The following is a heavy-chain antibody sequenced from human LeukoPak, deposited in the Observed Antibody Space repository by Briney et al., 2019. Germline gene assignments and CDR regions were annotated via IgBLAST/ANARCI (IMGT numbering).Heavy chain of an antibody. CDR3: AGHLFDYYYMDV. V-gene: IGHV1-69*06. J-gene: IGHJ6*03. CDR1: GGTFSSYA. CDR2: IIPIFGTA. Sequence: ASVKVSCKASGGTFSSYAIRWVRQAPGQGLEWMGGIIPIFGTANYAQKFQGRVTITADKSTSTAYMELSSLRSEDTAVYYCAGHLFDYYYMDVWGKGTTVTVSS.